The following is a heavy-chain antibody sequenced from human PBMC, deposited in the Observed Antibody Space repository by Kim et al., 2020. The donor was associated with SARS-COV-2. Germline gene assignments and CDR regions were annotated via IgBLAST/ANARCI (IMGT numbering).Heavy chain of an antibody. Sequence: SETLFLTCTVSGGSISSHYWSWIRQPPGKGLELIGYISYSGSTNYNPSLKSRVTISVDTSKNQFSLKLSSATAADTAVYYCARWVRGWNGGGWFDPWGQG. V-gene: IGHV4-59*11. J-gene: IGHJ5*02. D-gene: IGHD1-1*01. CDR1: GGSISSHY. CDR3: ARWVRGWNGGGWFDP. CDR2: ISYSGST.